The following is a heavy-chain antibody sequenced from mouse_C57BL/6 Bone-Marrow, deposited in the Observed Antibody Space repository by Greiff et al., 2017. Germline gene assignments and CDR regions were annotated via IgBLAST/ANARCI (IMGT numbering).Heavy chain of an antibody. D-gene: IGHD2-3*01. CDR3: TSWLLRLDY. CDR2: IDPENGDT. V-gene: IGHV14-4*01. J-gene: IGHJ2*01. Sequence: EVNVVESGAELVRPGASVKLSCTASGFNIKDDYMHWVKQRPEQGLEWIGWIDPENGDTEYASKFQGKATITADTSSNTAYLQLSSLTSEDTAVYYCTSWLLRLDYWGQGTTLTVSS. CDR1: GFNIKDDY.